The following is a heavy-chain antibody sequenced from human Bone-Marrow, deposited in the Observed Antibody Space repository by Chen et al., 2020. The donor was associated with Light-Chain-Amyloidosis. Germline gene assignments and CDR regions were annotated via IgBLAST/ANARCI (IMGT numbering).Heavy chain of an antibody. CDR3: ARDVTRDYGEGYRGWFDP. CDR1: GLSVSRDYY. D-gene: IGHD4-17*01. J-gene: IGHJ5*02. CDR2: MHHTGNT. V-gene: IGHV4-38-2*02. Sequence: QVQLQESGPGLVKPSETLSLTCVVSGLSVSRDYYWAWIRQPPGKGLEWIGNMHHTGNTYYNPSLKSRVTLAIDPSKNQSSLTLTSVTAADTAFYSCARDVTRDYGEGYRGWFDPWGQGTQVIVST.